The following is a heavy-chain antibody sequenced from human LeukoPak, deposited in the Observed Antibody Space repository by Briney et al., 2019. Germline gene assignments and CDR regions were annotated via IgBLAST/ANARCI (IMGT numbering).Heavy chain of an antibody. V-gene: IGHV3-73*01. Sequence: PGGSLRLSCAASGFTFSGSAMHWVRQASGKGLEWVGRIRSKANSYATAYAASVKGRFTITRDDSKNTAYLQMNSLKTEDTAVYYCTRGSGSYEFDYWGQGTLVTVSS. CDR2: IRSKANSYAT. CDR3: TRGSGSYEFDY. D-gene: IGHD1-26*01. CDR1: GFTFSGSA. J-gene: IGHJ4*02.